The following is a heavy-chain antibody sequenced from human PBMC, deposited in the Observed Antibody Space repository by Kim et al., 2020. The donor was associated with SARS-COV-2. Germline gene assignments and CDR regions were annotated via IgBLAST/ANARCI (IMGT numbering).Heavy chain of an antibody. CDR2: GNP. Sequence: GNPTYAQGFTGRFVLSLDTSVSTAYLQISSLRAEDTAVYYCARGPGGMDVWGQGITVTVSS. J-gene: IGHJ6*02. V-gene: IGHV7-4-1*02. CDR3: ARGPGGMDV.